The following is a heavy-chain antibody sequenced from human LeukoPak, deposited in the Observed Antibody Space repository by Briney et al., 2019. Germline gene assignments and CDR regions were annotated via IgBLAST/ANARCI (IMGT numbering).Heavy chain of an antibody. J-gene: IGHJ4*02. D-gene: IGHD3-3*01. Sequence: GGSLRLSCAGSGFTFSSHAMSWVRQAPGKGLEWVSALSGSGDDIYYADSVKGRFTISRDNFKNTLYLQMDSLRAEDTAVYYCAKAAGDYAFFLFDSWGQGTRVTVSS. CDR3: AKAAGDYAFFLFDS. CDR1: GFTFSSHA. V-gene: IGHV3-23*01. CDR2: LSGSGDDI.